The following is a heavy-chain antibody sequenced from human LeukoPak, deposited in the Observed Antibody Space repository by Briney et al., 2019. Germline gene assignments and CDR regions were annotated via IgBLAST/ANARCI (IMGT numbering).Heavy chain of an antibody. Sequence: QSGGSLRLSCVVSGISLSNYAMSWVRQAPGKGLEWVSYIPERGGGTKYADSVKGRFTISRDNSLNTLYLQMNNLRAEDTAVYFCAKRGVVIRGILVIGYHKEAYHYDFWGPGILVTVSS. CDR3: AKRGVVIRGILVIGYHKEAYHYDF. D-gene: IGHD3-10*01. J-gene: IGHJ4*02. V-gene: IGHV3-23*01. CDR2: IPERGGGT. CDR1: GISLSNYA.